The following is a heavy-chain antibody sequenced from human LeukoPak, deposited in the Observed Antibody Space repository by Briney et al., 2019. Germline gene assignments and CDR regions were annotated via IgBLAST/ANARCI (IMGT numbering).Heavy chain of an antibody. V-gene: IGHV3-21*04. Sequence: GGSLRLSCAASGFTFSSYSMNWVRQAPGKGLEWVSSISSSSTIIYYADSVKGRFTISRDNSKNTLYLQMSSLRVEDTAVYYCAKRASGSGTSLYYFDYWGQGTLVTVSS. D-gene: IGHD3-10*01. CDR3: AKRASGSGTSLYYFDY. CDR1: GFTFSSYS. J-gene: IGHJ4*02. CDR2: ISSSSTII.